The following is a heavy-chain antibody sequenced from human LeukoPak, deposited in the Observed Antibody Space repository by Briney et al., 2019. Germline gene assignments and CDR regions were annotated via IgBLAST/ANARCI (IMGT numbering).Heavy chain of an antibody. J-gene: IGHJ3*02. V-gene: IGHV1-69*13. CDR1: GGTFSSYA. CDR2: IIPILGTA. D-gene: IGHD3-22*01. CDR3: ARSLITMIVVVTLRAFDI. Sequence: SVKVSCKASGGTFSSYAISWVRQAPGQGLEWMGGIIPILGTANYAQKFQGRVTITADESTSTAYMELSSLRSEDTAVYYCARSLITMIVVVTLRAFDIWGQGTMVTVSS.